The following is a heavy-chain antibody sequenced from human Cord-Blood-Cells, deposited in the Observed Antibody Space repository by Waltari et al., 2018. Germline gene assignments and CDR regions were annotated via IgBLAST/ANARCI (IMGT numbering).Heavy chain of an antibody. CDR1: GGTFSSYA. CDR3: ARDSGNAFDI. J-gene: IGHJ3*02. D-gene: IGHD6-25*01. V-gene: IGHV1-69*09. CDR2: IIPILGIA. Sequence: QVQLVQSGAEVKKPGSSVKVSCKASGGTFSSYAISWVRQAPGKGLEWMGRIIPILGIANYAKKFQGRVTITADKSTSTAYMELSSLRSGDTAVYYCARDSGNAFDIWGQGTMVTVSS.